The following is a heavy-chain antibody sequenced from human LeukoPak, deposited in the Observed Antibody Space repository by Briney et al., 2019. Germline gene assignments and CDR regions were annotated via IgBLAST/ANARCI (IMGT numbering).Heavy chain of an antibody. J-gene: IGHJ4*02. CDR2: IYSGGNI. Sequence: GGSLRLSCAASGFTVSSTYMSRVRQAPGKGLEWVSVIYSGGNIYYIDSVKGRFTISRDTSKNTLYLQMNSLRAEDAAVYYCASRHCSGGGCYFAGADPFDYWGQGILVTVSS. D-gene: IGHD2-15*01. CDR1: GFTVSSTY. V-gene: IGHV3-53*01. CDR3: ASRHCSGGGCYFAGADPFDY.